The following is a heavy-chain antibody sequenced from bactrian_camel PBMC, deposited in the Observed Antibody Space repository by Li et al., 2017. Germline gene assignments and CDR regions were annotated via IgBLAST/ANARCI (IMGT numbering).Heavy chain of an antibody. CDR2: ISAVTHIP. CDR1: VSSANDCG. J-gene: IGHJ4*01. Sequence: VQLVESGGGSVQAGGSLRLSCAVSVSSANDCGMSWYRQAAGKEREWVSSISAVTHIPAHADSVKGRFTISVDKAKDTVYLQMNSLRPGDTAMYSCQVCGRYWGQGTQVTVS. V-gene: IGHV3S40*01. CDR3: QVCGRY.